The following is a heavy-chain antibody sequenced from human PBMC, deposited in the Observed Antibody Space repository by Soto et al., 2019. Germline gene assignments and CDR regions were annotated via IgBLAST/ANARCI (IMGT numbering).Heavy chain of an antibody. CDR2: INIGSGNT. J-gene: IGHJ6*02. D-gene: IGHD5-12*01. CDR1: GYDFSSYA. V-gene: IGHV1-3*05. CDR3: AGEGGDCGSRLIYYSYIRLDV. Sequence: QVQLVQSGAEEKQPGASVRLSCKASGYDFSSYAMHWVRQAPGQRLEWMGWINIGSGNTEYSQNFQDRITITRDTSSSTVYMELNSLKSEDTAVYYCAGEGGDCGSRLIYYSYIRLDVWGQGTMVTVSS.